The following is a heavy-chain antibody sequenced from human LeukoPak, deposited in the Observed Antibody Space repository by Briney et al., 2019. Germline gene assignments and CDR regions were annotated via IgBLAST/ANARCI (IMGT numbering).Heavy chain of an antibody. CDR2: IIPILGIA. Sequence: SVKVSCKASGGTFSSYTISWVRQAPGQGLEWMGRIIPILGIANYAQKFQGRVTMTRDTSTSTVYMELSSLRSEDTAVYYCARVRSGDYFGSGSYFGYWGQGTLVTVSS. V-gene: IGHV1-69*02. CDR3: ARVRSGDYFGSGSYFGY. D-gene: IGHD3-10*01. CDR1: GGTFSSYT. J-gene: IGHJ4*02.